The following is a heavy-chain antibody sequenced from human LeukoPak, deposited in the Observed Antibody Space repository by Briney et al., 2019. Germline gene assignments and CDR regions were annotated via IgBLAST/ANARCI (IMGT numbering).Heavy chain of an antibody. D-gene: IGHD7-27*01. CDR2: IKQDGSEK. J-gene: IGHJ4*02. CDR3: ARDFLGSFDY. V-gene: IGHV3-7*01. Sequence: GGSLRLSCVASGFTFYTYAMTWVRQAPGKGLEWVANIKQDGSEKYYVDSVKGRFTISRDNAKNSLYLQMNSLRAEDTAVYHCARDFLGSFDYWGQGTLVTVSS. CDR1: GFTFYTYA.